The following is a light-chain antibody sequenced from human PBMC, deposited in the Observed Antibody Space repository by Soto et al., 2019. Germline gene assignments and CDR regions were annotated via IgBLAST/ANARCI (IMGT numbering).Light chain of an antibody. CDR1: QSVRSTY. Sequence: EIVLTQPPGTLSLSPGERATLSCRASQSVRSTYLAWYQQKPGQAPRLLIYGASTRATGIPDRFSGSGSGTDFTLIISRLEPEDLAVFYCQQYGSLPWTFGQGTKVEF. CDR3: QQYGSLPWT. CDR2: GAS. J-gene: IGKJ1*01. V-gene: IGKV3-20*01.